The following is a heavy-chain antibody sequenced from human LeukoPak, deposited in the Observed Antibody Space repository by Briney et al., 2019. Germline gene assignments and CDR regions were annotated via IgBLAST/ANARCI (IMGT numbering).Heavy chain of an antibody. V-gene: IGHV3-23*01. J-gene: IGHJ4*02. CDR2: ISSSGDST. CDR1: GFTFSSYD. D-gene: IGHD2-15*01. CDR3: AKRAVGAAYYFDY. Sequence: PGGSLRLSCAASGFTFSSYDMSWVRQAPGKGLEWVSDISSSGDSTHYADSVKGRFTISRDNSKNTLFLQMNSLRAEDTAVYYCAKRAVGAAYYFDYWGQGTLVTVSS.